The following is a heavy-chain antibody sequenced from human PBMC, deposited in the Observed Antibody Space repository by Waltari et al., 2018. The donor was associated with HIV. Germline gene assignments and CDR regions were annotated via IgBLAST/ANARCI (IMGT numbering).Heavy chain of an antibody. CDR1: GGTVSRHY. CDR3: ARDKMFDYDSVGNEFWGNYYVMDV. Sequence: QVQLHESGPGLIKPSETLSLNCTVSGGTVSRHYWSWVRLSHGQRLEWIGYIYHRGSPTYNPSLKSRASISMDMARRQISLKLTSVTVADAAIYYCARDKMFDYDSVGNEFWGNYYVMDVWGQGTTVIVSS. J-gene: IGHJ6*02. V-gene: IGHV4-59*02. CDR2: IYHRGSP. D-gene: IGHD3-22*01.